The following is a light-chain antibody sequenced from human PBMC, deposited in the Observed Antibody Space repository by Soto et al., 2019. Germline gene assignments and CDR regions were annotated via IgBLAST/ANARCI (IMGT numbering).Light chain of an antibody. CDR1: QSVDRSY. J-gene: IGKJ2*01. V-gene: IGKV3-20*01. Sequence: EGVLTQSPGTLSLSPGQRATLSCRASQSVDRSYLAWYQQRPGQAPRILIYGASSRATGIPDRFSGSGSGTDFTLTISRLEPEDFALYFCQQYGSSHPMFTFGQGTKLEIK. CDR3: QQYGSSHPMFT. CDR2: GAS.